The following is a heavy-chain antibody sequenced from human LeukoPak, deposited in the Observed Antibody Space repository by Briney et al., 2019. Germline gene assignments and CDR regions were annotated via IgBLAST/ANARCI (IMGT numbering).Heavy chain of an antibody. D-gene: IGHD2-2*01. V-gene: IGHV1-69*04. J-gene: IGHJ6*03. CDR3: ARGGGSCSSTSCYAAYYYYYMDV. Sequence: ASVKVSCKASGGTFSSYAISWVRQAPGQGLEWMGRIIPILGIANYAQKFQGRVTITADKSTSTAYMELSSLRSEDTAVYYCARGGGSCSSTSCYAAYYYYYMDVWGKGTTVTVSS. CDR2: IIPILGIA. CDR1: GGTFSSYA.